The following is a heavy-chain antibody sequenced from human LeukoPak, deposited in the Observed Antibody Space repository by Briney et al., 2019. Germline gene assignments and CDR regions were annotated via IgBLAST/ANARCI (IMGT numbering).Heavy chain of an antibody. D-gene: IGHD6-19*01. J-gene: IGHJ4*02. V-gene: IGHV4-59*01. CDR2: IYYSGST. Sequence: PSETLSLTCTVSGCSISRYYWSWIRQPPGKGLQWIGYIYYSGSTNYNPSLKSRVTISVDTSKNHFSLKLSSVTAADTAVYYGAGGYSSGWAPDYWGQGTLVTVSS. CDR1: GCSISRYY. CDR3: AGGYSSGWAPDY.